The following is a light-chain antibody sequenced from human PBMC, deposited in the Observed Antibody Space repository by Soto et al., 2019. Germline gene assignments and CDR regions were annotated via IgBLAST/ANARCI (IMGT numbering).Light chain of an antibody. CDR2: DVS. V-gene: IGKV3-15*01. Sequence: EIVMTQSPATLSVSPGERATLSCRAGQGVTTNFAWYQQKSGQSPRLLIYDVSVRATGVPARFSATGSETDFTLTISGLQSEDSAVYFCQQYNNWPFSLGQGTRLEI. CDR3: QQYNNWPFS. J-gene: IGKJ5*01. CDR1: QGVTTN.